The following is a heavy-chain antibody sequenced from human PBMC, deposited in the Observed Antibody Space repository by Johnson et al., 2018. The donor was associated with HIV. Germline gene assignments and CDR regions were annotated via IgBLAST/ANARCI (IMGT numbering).Heavy chain of an antibody. Sequence: VQLVESGGGVVQPGRSLRVSCAASAFTVSDNYLSWVRQAPGKGLEWVSVIYTGGSTYYADSVTGRFTISRDNSKNTLYLQMNSLRVEDTAVYYCASSYSESDAFDIWGQGTMVTVSS. V-gene: IGHV3-66*01. CDR2: IYTGGST. D-gene: IGHD3-10*01. CDR3: ASSYSESDAFDI. CDR1: AFTVSDNY. J-gene: IGHJ3*02.